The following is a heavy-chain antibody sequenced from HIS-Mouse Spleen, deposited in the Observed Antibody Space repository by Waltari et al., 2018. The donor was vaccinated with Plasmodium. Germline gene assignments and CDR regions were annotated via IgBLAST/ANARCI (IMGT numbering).Heavy chain of an antibody. D-gene: IGHD4-17*01. J-gene: IGHJ4*02. Sequence: QVQLQQWRAGLLKPSETLSLTCAVSGGSFSGYYWSWFRQPPGKGLEWIGEINHSGSTNYNPSLKSRVTISVDTSKNQFSLKLSSVTAADTAVYYCARTGDYGGNSWGQGTLVTVSS. CDR2: INHSGST. CDR1: GGSFSGYY. CDR3: ARTGDYGGNS. V-gene: IGHV4-34*01.